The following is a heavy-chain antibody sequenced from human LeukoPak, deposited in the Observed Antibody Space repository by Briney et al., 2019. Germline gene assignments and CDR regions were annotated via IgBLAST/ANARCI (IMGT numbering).Heavy chain of an antibody. CDR1: GGSFSGYY. V-gene: IGHV4-34*01. J-gene: IGHJ3*02. D-gene: IGHD4-11*01. CDR2: INHSGST. Sequence: SETLSLTCAVYGGSFSGYYWSWIRQPPGKGLQWIGGINHSGSTNYNPSLKSRVTIPVDTSKNQSSLKLSSVTAADTAVYYCASDTVTTGNDAFDIWGQGTMVTVSS. CDR3: ASDTVTTGNDAFDI.